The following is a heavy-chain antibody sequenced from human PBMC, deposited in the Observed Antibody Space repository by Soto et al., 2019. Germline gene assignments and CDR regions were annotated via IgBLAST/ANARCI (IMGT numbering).Heavy chain of an antibody. J-gene: IGHJ4*01. CDR2: IYPGDSKT. CDR1: GYSFTNYW. D-gene: IGHD2-8*01. CDR3: ARQYCTNGVCYSGFEY. V-gene: IGHV5-51*01. Sequence: GESLKISCEGSGYSFTNYWIGWVRQMPGKGLEWMGMIYPGDSKTRYSPSLQGQVTISADKSINTAYLQWRSLRASDTALYYCARQYCTNGVCYSGFEYWGHGTLVTVSS.